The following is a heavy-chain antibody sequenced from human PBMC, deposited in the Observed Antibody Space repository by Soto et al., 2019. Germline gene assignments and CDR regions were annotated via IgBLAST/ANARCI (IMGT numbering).Heavy chain of an antibody. CDR1: VNVFVTYS. Sequence: AAVTVSCKSCVNVFVTYSIHWVRQAPGQRLQWMGWINVGSGNTKYAQDFQGRVTFTRDTAATTTFMELSSLRSEDAAVYYCAKDPSYPGWPVAPGTWALDYWGQGTLVTVS. D-gene: IGHD6-19*01. V-gene: IGHV1-3*01. J-gene: IGHJ4*02. CDR3: AKDPSYPGWPVAPGTWALDY. CDR2: INVGSGNT.